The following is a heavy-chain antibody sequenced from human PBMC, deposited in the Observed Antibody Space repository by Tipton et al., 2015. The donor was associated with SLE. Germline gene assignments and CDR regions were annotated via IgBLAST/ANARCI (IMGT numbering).Heavy chain of an antibody. V-gene: IGHV4-34*01. Sequence: TLSLTCAVYGGSFSGYYWSWIRQPPGKGLEWIGEINHSGSTNYNPSLKSRVTISVDTSKNQFSLKLSSVTAADTAVYYCAQRGIAAPYYFDYWGQGTLVTVSS. J-gene: IGHJ4*02. CDR2: INHSGST. CDR1: GGSFSGYY. D-gene: IGHD6-6*01. CDR3: AQRGIAAPYYFDY.